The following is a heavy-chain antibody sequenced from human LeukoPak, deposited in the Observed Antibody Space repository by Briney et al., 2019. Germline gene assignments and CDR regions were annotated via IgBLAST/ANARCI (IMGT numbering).Heavy chain of an antibody. J-gene: IGHJ4*02. D-gene: IGHD3-16*01. CDR2: IYPGDSDT. V-gene: IGHV5-51*01. CDR1: GYSFTSHW. Sequence: GESLKISCKGSGYSFTSHWIGWVRQMPGKGLEWMGIIYPGDSDTRYSPSFQGQVTISADKSISTAYLQWSSLKASGTAMYYCARQGSYGAVPVDYWGQGTLVTVSS. CDR3: ARQGSYGAVPVDY.